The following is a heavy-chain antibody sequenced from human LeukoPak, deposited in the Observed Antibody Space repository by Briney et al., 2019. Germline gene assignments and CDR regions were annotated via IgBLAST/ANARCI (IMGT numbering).Heavy chain of an antibody. J-gene: IGHJ4*02. V-gene: IGHV3-30*18. Sequence: GRSLRLSCAASGFTFSSYGMHWVRQAPGKGLEWVAVISYDGSNKYYADSVKGRFTISRDNSKNTLYLQMNSLRAEDTAVYYCAKDYYGSGSYFDYWGQGTLVIVSS. CDR3: AKDYYGSGSYFDY. CDR1: GFTFSSYG. D-gene: IGHD3-10*01. CDR2: ISYDGSNK.